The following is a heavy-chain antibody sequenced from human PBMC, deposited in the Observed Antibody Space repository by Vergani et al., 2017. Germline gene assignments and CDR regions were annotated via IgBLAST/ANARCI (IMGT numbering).Heavy chain of an antibody. V-gene: IGHV1-69*12. CDR2: IIPIFGTA. CDR3: ARGPEMATIFAFDI. J-gene: IGHJ3*02. CDR1: GGTFGRHA. D-gene: IGHD5-24*01. Sequence: QFQLVQSGNEVKKPGSSVKISCEASGGTFGRHAISWVRQAPGQGLEWMGGIIPIFGTANYAQKFQGRVTITADESTSTAYMELSSLRSEDTAVYYCARGPEMATIFAFDIWGQGTMVTVSS.